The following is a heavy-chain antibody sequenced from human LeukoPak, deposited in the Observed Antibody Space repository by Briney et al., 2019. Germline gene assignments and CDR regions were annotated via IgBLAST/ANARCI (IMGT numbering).Heavy chain of an antibody. CDR2: ISGSVGST. J-gene: IGHJ6*02. Sequence: GRSLRLSCAASGFTFSSYAMSWVRQAPGKGLEWVSAISGSVGSTYYADSVKGRFTISRDDSKNTLYLQMNSLRAEDTAVYYCAKGTRVDIVATIWRLYYYYGMDVWGQGTTVTVSS. CDR1: GFTFSSYA. D-gene: IGHD5-12*01. CDR3: AKGTRVDIVATIWRLYYYYGMDV. V-gene: IGHV3-23*01.